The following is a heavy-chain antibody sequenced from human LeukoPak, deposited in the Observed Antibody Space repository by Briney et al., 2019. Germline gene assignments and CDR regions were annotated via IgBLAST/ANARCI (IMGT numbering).Heavy chain of an antibody. J-gene: IGHJ3*02. V-gene: IGHV1-3*01. CDR3: ARHASGIAAVDDAFDI. Sequence: ASVKVSCKASGYTFTDYAMHWVRQAPGQRLEWMGWINAGNGDTKYSQKFQGRVTITRDTSASTAYMELRSLRSDDTAVYYCARHASGIAAVDDAFDIWGQGTMVTVSS. CDR2: INAGNGDT. D-gene: IGHD6-13*01. CDR1: GYTFTDYA.